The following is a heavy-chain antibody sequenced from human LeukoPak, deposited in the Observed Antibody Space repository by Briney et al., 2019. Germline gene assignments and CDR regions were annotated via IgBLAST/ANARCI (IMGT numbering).Heavy chain of an antibody. J-gene: IGHJ3*02. V-gene: IGHV5-10-1*01. CDR2: IVPSDSYT. CDR1: GDSFTNYW. Sequence: GESLRISCRGAGDSFTNYWFSWVRQMPGKSLEGMGGIVPSDSYTNYSPSFQGHVTISADKSISTAYLQWSSPKASDTAMYYCARKDIAVAGDAFDIWGGGTMVTVSS. D-gene: IGHD6-19*01. CDR3: ARKDIAVAGDAFDI.